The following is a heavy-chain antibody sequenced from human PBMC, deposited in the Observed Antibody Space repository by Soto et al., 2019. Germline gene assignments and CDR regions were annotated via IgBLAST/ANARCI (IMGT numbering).Heavy chain of an antibody. CDR2: INHSGST. CDR3: ARSGDYITYDY. J-gene: IGHJ4*02. V-gene: IGHV4-34*01. Sequence: SETLSLTCAVYGGSFSGYYWTWIRQPPGTGLEWIGEINHSGSTNYNPSLKSRVTISVDTSKNQFSLKLTSVTAADTAVYYCARSGDYITYDYWGQGTLVTVSS. D-gene: IGHD4-17*01. CDR1: GGSFSGYY.